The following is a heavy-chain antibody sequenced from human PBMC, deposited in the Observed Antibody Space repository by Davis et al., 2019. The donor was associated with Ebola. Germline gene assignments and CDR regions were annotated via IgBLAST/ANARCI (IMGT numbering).Heavy chain of an antibody. D-gene: IGHD6-19*01. CDR3: AVSLRPSSGQTRYYYYGMDV. Sequence: PSETLSLTCTVSGGSISSYYWSWIRQPAGKGLEWIGRIYTSGSTNYNPSLKSRVTMSVDTSKNQFSLKLSSVTAADTAVYYCAVSLRPSSGQTRYYYYGMDVWGQGTTVTVSS. V-gene: IGHV4-4*07. CDR2: IYTSGST. CDR1: GGSISSYY. J-gene: IGHJ6*02.